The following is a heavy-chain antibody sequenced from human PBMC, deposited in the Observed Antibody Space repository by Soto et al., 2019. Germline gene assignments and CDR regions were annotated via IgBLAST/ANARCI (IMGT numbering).Heavy chain of an antibody. V-gene: IGHV3-33*01. CDR1: GFTFSSYG. CDR2: IWYDGSNK. J-gene: IGHJ6*03. D-gene: IGHD2-15*01. CDR3: GIGRSYYYYMDV. Sequence: GGSLRLSCAASGFTFSSYGMHWVRQAPGKGLEWVAVIWYDGSNKYYADSVKGRFTISRDNSKNTLYLQMNSLRAEDTAVYYCGIGRSYYYYMDVWGKGTTVTVSS.